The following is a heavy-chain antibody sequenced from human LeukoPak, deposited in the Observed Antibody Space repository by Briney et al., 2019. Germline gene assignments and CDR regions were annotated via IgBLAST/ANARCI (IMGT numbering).Heavy chain of an antibody. CDR1: GFTFSSYS. J-gene: IGHJ4*02. D-gene: IGHD4-17*01. CDR3: AREADCGDYEGAFDY. Sequence: PGGSLRLSCAASGFTFSSYSMNWVRQAPGKGLEWVSSISSSSSYIYYADSVKGRFTISRDNAKNSLYLQMNSLRAEDTAVYYCAREADCGDYEGAFDYWGQGTLVTVSS. V-gene: IGHV3-21*01. CDR2: ISSSSSYI.